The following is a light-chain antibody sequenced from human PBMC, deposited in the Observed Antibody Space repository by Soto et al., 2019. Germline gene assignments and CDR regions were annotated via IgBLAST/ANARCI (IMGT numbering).Light chain of an antibody. J-gene: IGKJ4*01. CDR3: QQSYSPPRT. CDR1: QSVSSSY. V-gene: IGKV3-20*01. Sequence: EIVLTQSPGTLSLSPGERATLSCRASQSVSSSYLAWYQQKPGQAPRLLIYGASSRATGIPDRFSGSGSGTDFTLTLSSLEPEDFATYHCQQSYSPPRTFGGGTKVDIK. CDR2: GAS.